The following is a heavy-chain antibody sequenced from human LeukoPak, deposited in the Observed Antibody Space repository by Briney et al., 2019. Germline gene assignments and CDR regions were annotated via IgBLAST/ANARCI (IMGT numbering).Heavy chain of an antibody. CDR2: ISGSGGST. Sequence: PWGSLRLSCAASGFTFSDYYMSWVRQAPGKGLEWVSGISGSGGSTHYADSVKGRFTISRDNSKNTLYLQVNSLRVEDTALYYCAKDRSIAVASTTAFDYWGQGTLVTVSS. CDR1: GFTFSDYY. V-gene: IGHV3-23*01. D-gene: IGHD6-19*01. CDR3: AKDRSIAVASTTAFDY. J-gene: IGHJ4*02.